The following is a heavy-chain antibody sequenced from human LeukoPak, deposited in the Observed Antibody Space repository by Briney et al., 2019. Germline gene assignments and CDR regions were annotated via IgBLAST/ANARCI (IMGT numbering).Heavy chain of an antibody. J-gene: IGHJ3*02. D-gene: IGHD3-22*01. CDR3: ATTRWAHYYDSLGAFDI. CDR2: ISAYNGNT. Sequence: ASVKVSCKASGYTFTSYGISWVRQAPGQGLEWMGWISAYNGNTNYAQKLQGRVTMTTDTSTSTAYMELRSLRSDDTTVYYCATTRWAHYYDSLGAFDIWGQGTMVTVSS. CDR1: GYTFTSYG. V-gene: IGHV1-18*01.